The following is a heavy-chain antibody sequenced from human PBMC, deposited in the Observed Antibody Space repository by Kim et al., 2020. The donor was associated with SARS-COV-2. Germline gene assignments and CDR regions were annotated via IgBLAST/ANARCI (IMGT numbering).Heavy chain of an antibody. V-gene: IGHV3-49*04. CDR1: GFSFGDYA. D-gene: IGHD3-3*01. CDR3: TRGFTAFGVVISAI. Sequence: GGSLRLSCTASGFSFGDYAMSWVRQAPGAGLEWVGFIGNKANGGETDYAAYVKGRFTNSRDDSKSIAYLQMNSLKVEDTAVCYCTRGFTAFGVVISAIWGQGTVVTVSS. CDR2: IGNKANGGET. J-gene: IGHJ4*02.